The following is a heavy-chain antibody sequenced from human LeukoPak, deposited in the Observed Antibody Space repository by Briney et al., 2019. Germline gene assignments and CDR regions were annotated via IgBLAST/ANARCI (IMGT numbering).Heavy chain of an antibody. CDR2: ISGSGNSI. CDR3: ARTITWSLYY. D-gene: IGHD3-16*01. Sequence: RSGGSLRLSCAASGFTFSSYEMNWVRQAPGKGLEWVSKISGSGNSINYADSAKGRFTISRDNAKNSLYLQMNSLRAEDTAVYYCARTITWSLYYWGQGALVTVSS. V-gene: IGHV3-48*03. CDR1: GFTFSSYE. J-gene: IGHJ4*02.